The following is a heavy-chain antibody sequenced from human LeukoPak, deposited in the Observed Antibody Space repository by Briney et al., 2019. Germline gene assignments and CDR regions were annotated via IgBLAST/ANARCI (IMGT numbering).Heavy chain of an antibody. J-gene: IGHJ6*03. Sequence: GESLKISCKGSGYSFTSYWIGWVRQMPGKGLEWMGIIYPGDSDTRYSPSFQGQVTIPADKSISTAYLQWSSLKASDTAMYYCARGRRGTYYYYYYMDVWGKGTTVTISS. CDR2: IYPGDSDT. V-gene: IGHV5-51*01. D-gene: IGHD2-15*01. CDR1: GYSFTSYW. CDR3: ARGRRGTYYYYYYMDV.